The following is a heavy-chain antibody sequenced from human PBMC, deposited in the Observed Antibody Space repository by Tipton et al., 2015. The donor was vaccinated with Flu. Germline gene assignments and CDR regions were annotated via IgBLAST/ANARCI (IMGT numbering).Heavy chain of an antibody. D-gene: IGHD1-7*01. CDR3: ARDGAGTTLYYYYGMDV. J-gene: IGHJ6*02. CDR2: ISAYNGNT. CDR1: GYTLTSYG. V-gene: IGHV1-18*01. Sequence: QLVQSGAEVKKPGASVKVSCKASGYTLTSYGISWVRQAPGQGLEWMGWISAYNGNTNYAQKLQGRVTMTTDTSTSTAHMELRSLRSDDPAVYYCARDGAGTTLYYYYGMDVWGQGTTVTVSS.